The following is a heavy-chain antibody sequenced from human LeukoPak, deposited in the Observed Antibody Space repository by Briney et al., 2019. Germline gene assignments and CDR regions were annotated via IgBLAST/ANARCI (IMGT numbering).Heavy chain of an antibody. V-gene: IGHV3-7*01. D-gene: IGHD3-22*01. Sequence: GGSLRLSCAASGFTFSSYWMSWVRQAPGKGLEWVANIKQDGSEKYYVDSVKGRFTISRDNAKNSLYLQMNSLRAEDTAVYYCARVGDYDSSGYLNYGMDVWGQGTTVTVSS. CDR2: IKQDGSEK. CDR1: GFTFSSYW. CDR3: ARVGDYDSSGYLNYGMDV. J-gene: IGHJ6*02.